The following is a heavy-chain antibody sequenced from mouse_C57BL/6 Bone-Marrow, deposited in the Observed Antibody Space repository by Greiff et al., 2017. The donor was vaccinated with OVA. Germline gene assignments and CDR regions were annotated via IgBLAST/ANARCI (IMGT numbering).Heavy chain of an antibody. CDR2: IYPGSGST. V-gene: IGHV1-55*01. CDR1: GYTFTSYW. Sequence: VQLQQSGAELVKPGASVKMSCKASGYTFTSYWITWVKQRPGQGLEWIGDIYPGSGSTNYNEKFKSKATLTVDTSSSTAYMQLSSLTSEDSAVYYCARNIYYYGSRGYWGQGTTLTVSS. D-gene: IGHD1-1*01. CDR3: ARNIYYYGSRGY. J-gene: IGHJ2*01.